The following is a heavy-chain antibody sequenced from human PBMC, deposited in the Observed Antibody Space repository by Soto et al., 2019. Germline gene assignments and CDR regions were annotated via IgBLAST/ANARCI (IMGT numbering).Heavy chain of an antibody. J-gene: IGHJ4*02. CDR2: ISGSGGST. Sequence: GGSLRLSCAASGFTFSSYAMSWVRQAPGKGLEWVSAISGSGGSTYYADSVKGRFTISRDNSKNTLYLQMNSLRAEDTAVYYCAKGGYYGSGSYYSTAGSFDYWGQGTLVTVSS. CDR3: AKGGYYGSGSYYSTAGSFDY. CDR1: GFTFSSYA. V-gene: IGHV3-23*01. D-gene: IGHD3-10*01.